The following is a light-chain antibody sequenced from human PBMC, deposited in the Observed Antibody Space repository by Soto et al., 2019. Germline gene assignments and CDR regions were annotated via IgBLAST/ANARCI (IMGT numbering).Light chain of an antibody. Sequence: DIQLTQSPSFLSASVGDRVTITCRASQGISSYLAWYQQKPGKAPKLLIYAASTLQSGVPSRFSSSGSGTEFTLTISSLQPEDFATYFCQHLNSFPLTFGGGTKVEIK. CDR1: QGISSY. J-gene: IGKJ4*01. V-gene: IGKV1-9*01. CDR2: AAS. CDR3: QHLNSFPLT.